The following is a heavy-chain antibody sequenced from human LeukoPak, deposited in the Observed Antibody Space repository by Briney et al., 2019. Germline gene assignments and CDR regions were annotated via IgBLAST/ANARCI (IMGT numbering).Heavy chain of an antibody. V-gene: IGHV4-39*01. CDR1: GGSISSSSYY. CDR3: ARLGGGSQSEDAFDI. D-gene: IGHD2-15*01. J-gene: IGHJ3*02. Sequence: PSETLSLTCTVSGGSISSSSYYWGWIRQPPGKGLEWIGSIYYSGSTYYNPSLKSRVTISVDTSKNQFSLKLSSVTAADTAVYYCARLGGGSQSEDAFDIWGQGTMVTVSS. CDR2: IYYSGST.